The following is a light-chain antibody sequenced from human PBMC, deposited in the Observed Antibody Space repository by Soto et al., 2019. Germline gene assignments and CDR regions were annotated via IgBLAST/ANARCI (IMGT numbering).Light chain of an antibody. Sequence: QSALTQAPSASGSPGRSVTISCTGTSNDIGGYNHVSWYQQHPGKAPKLIIFEVTQRPSGVPDRFSGSKSGNTASLTVSGLPAEDEADYYCSSYAGFNGFVIFGGGTKLTVL. J-gene: IGLJ2*01. CDR3: SSYAGFNGFVI. V-gene: IGLV2-8*01. CDR1: SNDIGGYNH. CDR2: EVT.